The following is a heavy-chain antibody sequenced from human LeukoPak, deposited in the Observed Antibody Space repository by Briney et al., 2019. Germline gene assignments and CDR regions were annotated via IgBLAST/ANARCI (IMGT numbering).Heavy chain of an antibody. J-gene: IGHJ4*02. D-gene: IGHD3-10*01. V-gene: IGHV3-64*01. CDR1: GFTFSSYA. CDR3: ARYYYGSGRYSFADH. CDR2: ISSNGGST. Sequence: GGSLRLSCAASGFTFSSYAMHWVRQAPGKGLEYVSAISSNGGSTYYANSVKGRFTISRDNSKNTLYLQMGSLRAEDMAVYYCARYYYGSGRYSFADHWGQGTLVTVSS.